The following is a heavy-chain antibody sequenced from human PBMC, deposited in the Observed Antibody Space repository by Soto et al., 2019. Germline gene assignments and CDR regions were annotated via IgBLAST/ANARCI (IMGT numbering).Heavy chain of an antibody. D-gene: IGHD1-26*01. Sequence: PGGSLRLSCAASGFTFSSYGMHWVRQAPGKGLEWVAVISYDGSNKYYADSVKGRFTISRDNSKNTLYLQMNSLRAEDTAVYYCAKDRKSVGATYFDYWGQGTLVTVSS. CDR3: AKDRKSVGATYFDY. V-gene: IGHV3-30*18. J-gene: IGHJ4*02. CDR1: GFTFSSYG. CDR2: ISYDGSNK.